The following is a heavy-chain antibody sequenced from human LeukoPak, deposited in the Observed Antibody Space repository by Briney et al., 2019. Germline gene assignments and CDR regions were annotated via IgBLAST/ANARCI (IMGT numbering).Heavy chain of an antibody. D-gene: IGHD6-13*01. V-gene: IGHV4-61*02. CDR3: ARRVHSSSWSSYFDY. Sequence: TSETLSLTCTVSGGSISSGSYYWSWIRQPAGKGLEWIGRIYTSGSTNYNPSLKSRVTISVDTSKNQFSLKLSSVTAADTAVYYCARRVHSSSWSSYFDYWGQETLVTVSS. CDR2: IYTSGST. CDR1: GGSISSGSYY. J-gene: IGHJ4*02.